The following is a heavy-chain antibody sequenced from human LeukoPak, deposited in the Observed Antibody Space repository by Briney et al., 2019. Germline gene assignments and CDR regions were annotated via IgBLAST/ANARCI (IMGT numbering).Heavy chain of an antibody. CDR3: ARGGPYDNSGSHNYFDY. V-gene: IGHV4-39*01. J-gene: IGHJ4*02. CDR1: GGSISSSSYY. CDR2: IYHSGST. D-gene: IGHD3-22*01. Sequence: SETLSLTCTVSGGSISSSSYYWGWIRQPPGKGLEWIGSIYHSGSTYYNPSLKSRVTISVDTSKNQFSLKLSSVTAADTAVYYCARGGPYDNSGSHNYFDYWGQGTLVTVSS.